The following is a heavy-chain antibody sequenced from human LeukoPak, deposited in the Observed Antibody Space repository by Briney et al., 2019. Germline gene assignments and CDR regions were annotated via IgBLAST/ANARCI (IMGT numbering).Heavy chain of an antibody. CDR3: ARVMVATYYFDY. CDR2: IYYSGST. CDR1: GGSISSGGYY. D-gene: IGHD5-12*01. Sequence: SETLSLTCTVSGGSISSGGYYWSWLRQHPGKGLEWIGYIYYSGSTYYNPSLKSRVTISVDTSKNQFSLKLSSVTAADTAVYYCARVMVATYYFDYWGQGTLVTVSS. V-gene: IGHV4-31*03. J-gene: IGHJ4*02.